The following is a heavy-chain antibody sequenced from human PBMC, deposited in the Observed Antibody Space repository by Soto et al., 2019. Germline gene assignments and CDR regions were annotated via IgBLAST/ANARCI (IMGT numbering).Heavy chain of an antibody. J-gene: IGHJ6*02. D-gene: IGHD2-2*01. CDR3: RSSTSCYDESCVDV. CDR1: GYSISSGNY. V-gene: IGHV4-38-2*01. CDR2: LYHIGST. Sequence: SETLSLTCAVSGYSISSGNYWAWIRQPPGRGLEWIGSLYHIGSTHYNTSLKSRVTISVDTSKNHFSLELSSVTAADTAIYYCRSSTSCYDESCVDVWGQGTMVTVSS.